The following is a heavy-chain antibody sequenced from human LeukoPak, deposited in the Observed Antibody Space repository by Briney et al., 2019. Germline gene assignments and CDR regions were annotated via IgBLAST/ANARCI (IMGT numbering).Heavy chain of an antibody. J-gene: IGHJ6*03. V-gene: IGHV4-39*01. CDR1: GGSISSSSYY. D-gene: IGHD3-3*01. Sequence: NPSETLSLTCTVSGGSISSSSYYWGWIRQRPGKGLEWIGSIYYSGSTYYNPSLKSRVTISVDTSKNQFSLKLSSVTAADTAVYYCAKHSLCLTYYDFWSGYYSLCYMDVWGKGTTVTVSS. CDR3: AKHSLCLTYYDFWSGYYSLCYMDV. CDR2: IYYSGST.